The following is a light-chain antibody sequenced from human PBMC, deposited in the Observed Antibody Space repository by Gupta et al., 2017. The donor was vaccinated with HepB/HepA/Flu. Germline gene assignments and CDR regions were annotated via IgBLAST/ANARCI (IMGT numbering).Light chain of an antibody. CDR2: DVD. CDR1: SSDVGGCDF. CDR3: SSYTSNYLRV. Sequence: QSALTQPASVSGSPGQSITISCTGTSSDVGGCDFVSWYQQHPGKAPKVIIYDVDSRPSGISDRFSGSKSGNTASLTISGLQADDEADYYCSSYTSNYLRVFGGGTRVTVL. J-gene: IGLJ3*02. V-gene: IGLV2-14*03.